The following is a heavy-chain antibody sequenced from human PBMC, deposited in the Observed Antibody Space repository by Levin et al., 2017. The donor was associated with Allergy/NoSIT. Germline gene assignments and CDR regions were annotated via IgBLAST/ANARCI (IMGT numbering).Heavy chain of an antibody. CDR3: ARDQGIVVVVAASDVDAFDI. J-gene: IGHJ3*02. CDR2: IWYDGSNK. V-gene: IGHV3-33*01. Sequence: GESLKISCAASGFTFSSYGMHWVRQAPGKGLEWVAVIWYDGSNKYYADSVKGRFTISRDNSKNTLYLQMNSLRAEDTAVYYCARDQGIVVVVAASDVDAFDIWGQGTIVTVSS. D-gene: IGHD2-15*01. CDR1: GFTFSSYG.